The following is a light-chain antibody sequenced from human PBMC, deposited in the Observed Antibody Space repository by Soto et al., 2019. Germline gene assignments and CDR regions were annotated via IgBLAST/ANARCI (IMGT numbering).Light chain of an antibody. CDR1: QDISNY. J-gene: IGKJ5*01. Sequence: DIQMTQSPSSLSASVGDRVTITCRASQDISNYLNWYQQRPGKAPKLLIYDASNLERGVPSRFSGTLSGTHFTFAITSLQPEDVSTYYCQQSDSLPITFGQGTRLES. CDR2: DAS. V-gene: IGKV1-33*01. CDR3: QQSDSLPIT.